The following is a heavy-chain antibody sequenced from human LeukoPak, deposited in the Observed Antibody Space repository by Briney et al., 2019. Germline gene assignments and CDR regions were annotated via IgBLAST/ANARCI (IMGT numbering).Heavy chain of an antibody. J-gene: IGHJ4*02. CDR1: GFTFSSCG. CDR3: AKDLGGIHYFDY. Sequence: GGSLRLSCAASGFTFSSCGMHWVRRAPGKGLEWVAIISYDGSNTYYADSVKGRFTISRDNSKNTLYLQMNSLRPEDTAVYYCAKDLGGIHYFDYWGQGTLVSVSS. CDR2: ISYDGSNT. V-gene: IGHV3-30*18.